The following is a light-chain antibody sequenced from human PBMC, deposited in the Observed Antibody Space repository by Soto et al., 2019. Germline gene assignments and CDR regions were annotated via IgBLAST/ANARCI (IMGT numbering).Light chain of an antibody. CDR2: QDT. CDR3: QEWDNGIGL. Sequence: SYELTQPPSVTVSPGQTASITCSGDNLGDKFVCWYQQRTGQSPVLVIYQDTKRPSRIPERFSGSNYGNTATLTISGTQPREQTDYSCQEWDNGIGLFGGGNKLSVL. CDR1: NLGDKF. V-gene: IGLV3-1*01. J-gene: IGLJ3*02.